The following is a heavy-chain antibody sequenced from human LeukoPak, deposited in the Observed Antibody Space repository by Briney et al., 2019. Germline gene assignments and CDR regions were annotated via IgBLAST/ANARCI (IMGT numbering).Heavy chain of an antibody. CDR2: ISSSSSYI. Sequence: GGSLRLSCAASGFTFSSYSMNWVRQAPGKGLEWVSSISSSSSYIYYADSVKGRFTISRDNAKNSLYLQMNSLRAEDTAVYYCARSIGYCSGGSCYSGGPYNWFVPWGQGTLVTVSS. V-gene: IGHV3-21*01. J-gene: IGHJ5*02. D-gene: IGHD2-15*01. CDR1: GFTFSSYS. CDR3: ARSIGYCSGGSCYSGGPYNWFVP.